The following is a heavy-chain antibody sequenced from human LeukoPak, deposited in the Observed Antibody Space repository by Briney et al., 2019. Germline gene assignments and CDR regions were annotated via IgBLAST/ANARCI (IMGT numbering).Heavy chain of an antibody. J-gene: IGHJ4*02. V-gene: IGHV3-30*04. CDR1: GFTFSSHA. CDR2: TSFHGSEK. D-gene: IGHD6-13*01. CDR3: ARDPSAARWYPDYSFDY. Sequence: PGGSLRLPCAASGFTFSSHAMHWVRQAPGKGLEWVAVTSFHGSEKSYADSVEGRFTVARDDSKNMVYLQMNSLRAEDTAVYYCARDPSAARWYPDYSFDYWGQGILVTVSS.